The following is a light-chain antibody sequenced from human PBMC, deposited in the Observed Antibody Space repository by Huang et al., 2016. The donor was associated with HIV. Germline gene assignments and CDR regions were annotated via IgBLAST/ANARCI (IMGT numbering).Light chain of an antibody. Sequence: EIVMTQSPGTLTVSPGERATLSCRASQSVSSNLAWYQQKPGQTPRLLIYGASTRATGIPARCSGGGSGTEFTLTIGSLQSEDFGFYYCHQYTKWPSWTVGQGTKVEIK. V-gene: IGKV3-15*01. CDR1: QSVSSN. J-gene: IGKJ1*01. CDR3: HQYTKWPSWT. CDR2: GAS.